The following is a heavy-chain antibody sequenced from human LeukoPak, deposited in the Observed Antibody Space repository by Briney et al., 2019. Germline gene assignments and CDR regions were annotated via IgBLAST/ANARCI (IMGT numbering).Heavy chain of an antibody. D-gene: IGHD2-2*01. CDR2: IYYSGST. J-gene: IGHJ5*02. Sequence: GSLRLSCAASGFTFSSYAMSWVRQAPGKGLEWIGSIYYSGSTYYNPSLKSRVTISVDTSKNQFSLKLSSVTAADTAVYYCARKLGPPPRIVVVPASWFDPWGQGTLVTVSS. CDR1: GFTFSSYA. CDR3: ARKLGPPPRIVVVPASWFDP. V-gene: IGHV4-39*01.